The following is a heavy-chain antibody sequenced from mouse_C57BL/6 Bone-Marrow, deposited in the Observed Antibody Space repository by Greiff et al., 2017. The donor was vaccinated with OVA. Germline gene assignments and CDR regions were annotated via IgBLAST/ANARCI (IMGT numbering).Heavy chain of an antibody. D-gene: IGHD1-1*01. Sequence: EVMLVESGEGLVKPGGSLKLSCAASGFTFSSYAMSWVRQTPAKRLEWVAYISSGGDYIYYADTVKGRFTISRDNARNTLYLQMSSLKSEDTARYYCTRDITSVFDYWGQGTTLTVSS. J-gene: IGHJ2*01. CDR2: ISSGGDYI. V-gene: IGHV5-9-1*02. CDR3: TRDITSVFDY. CDR1: GFTFSSYA.